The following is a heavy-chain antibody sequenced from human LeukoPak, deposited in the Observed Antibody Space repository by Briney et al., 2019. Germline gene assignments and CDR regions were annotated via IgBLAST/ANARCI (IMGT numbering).Heavy chain of an antibody. V-gene: IGHV5-51*01. CDR2: IYPGDSDT. Sequence: HGESLKISCKGSGYSFTSYWIGWVRQMPGKGLEWMGIIYPGDSDTRYSPSFQGQVTISADKSISTAYLQWSSLKASDTAMYYCARGYCSTTICYFSFDYWGQGTLVTVSS. CDR1: GYSFTSYW. J-gene: IGHJ4*02. CDR3: ARGYCSTTICYFSFDY. D-gene: IGHD2-2*01.